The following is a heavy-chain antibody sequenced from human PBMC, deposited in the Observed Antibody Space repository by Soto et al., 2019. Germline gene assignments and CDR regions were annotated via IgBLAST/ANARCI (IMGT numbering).Heavy chain of an antibody. CDR3: ARAPTVEY. D-gene: IGHD3-3*01. Sequence: QVQLVQSGAEVKKPGASVKVSCKASGYTFTGYDINWVRQATGQGLGWMGWMNPNSGHTGYAQKFQGRVTMTRNTSTSTAYMELSGMLSEDTAISSCARAPTVEYWGQGNLVTGSS. V-gene: IGHV1-8*01. J-gene: IGHJ4*02. CDR1: GYTFTGYD. CDR2: MNPNSGHT.